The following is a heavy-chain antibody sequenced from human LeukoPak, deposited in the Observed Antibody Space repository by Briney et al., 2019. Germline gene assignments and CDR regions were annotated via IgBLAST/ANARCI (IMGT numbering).Heavy chain of an antibody. D-gene: IGHD3-22*01. CDR3: ARGKQYYYDSSGPNWFDP. Sequence: AASVKVSCKASGYTFTGYYMHWVRQAPGQGLEWMGWINPNSGNTGYAQKFQGRVTMTRNTSISTAYMELSSLRSEDTAVYYCARGKQYYYDSSGPNWFDPWGQGTLVTVSS. CDR2: INPNSGNT. CDR1: GYTFTGYY. V-gene: IGHV1-8*02. J-gene: IGHJ5*02.